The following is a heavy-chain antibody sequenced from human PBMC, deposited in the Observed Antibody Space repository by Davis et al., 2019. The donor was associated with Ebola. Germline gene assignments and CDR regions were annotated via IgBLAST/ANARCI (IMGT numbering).Heavy chain of an antibody. J-gene: IGHJ4*02. Sequence: SETLSLTCAISARSTSSYHWSCIRQAPGKGLEWIGHISYSGKTSYNPSLESRVTISHDTSDSQFSLRLTSVSAADTAVYYCARSQLGWFQTPNFAYWGPGTLVTVSS. CDR3: ARSQLGWFQTPNFAY. V-gene: IGHV4-59*08. CDR2: ISYSGKT. CDR1: ARSTSSYH. D-gene: IGHD2-21*01.